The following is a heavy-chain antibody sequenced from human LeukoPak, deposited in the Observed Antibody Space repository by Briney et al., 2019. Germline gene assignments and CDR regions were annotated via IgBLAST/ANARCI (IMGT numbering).Heavy chain of an antibody. CDR3: ARVITGSSWYSAYYYYGMDV. V-gene: IGHV3-7*01. CDR2: IKQDGSEK. Sequence: GGSLRLSCAASGFTFSSYWMSWVRQAPGKGLEWVANIKQDGSEKYYVDSVKGRFTIPRDNAKNSLYLQMNSLRAEDTAVYYCARVITGSSWYSAYYYYGMDVWGQGTTVTVSS. D-gene: IGHD6-13*01. CDR1: GFTFSSYW. J-gene: IGHJ6*02.